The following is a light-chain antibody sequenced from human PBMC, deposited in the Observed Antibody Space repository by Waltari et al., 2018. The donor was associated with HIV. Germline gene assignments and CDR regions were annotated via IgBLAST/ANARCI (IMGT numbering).Light chain of an antibody. V-gene: IGKV3-20*01. CDR3: QLYGSLYT. CDR2: SAF. J-gene: IGKJ2*01. CDR1: QTVTNNY. Sequence: EIVLTQSPGTLSLSPGERATLPCRASQTVTNNYLGWYQQKPGQAPRLLIYSAFRRPTGIPDRFSGSGSGTDFTLTISRLEPEDFAVYYCQLYGSLYTFGQGTKLEIK.